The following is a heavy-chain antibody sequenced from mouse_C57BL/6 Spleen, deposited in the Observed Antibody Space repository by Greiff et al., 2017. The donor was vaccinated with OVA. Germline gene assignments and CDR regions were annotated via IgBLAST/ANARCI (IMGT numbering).Heavy chain of an antibody. CDR1: GFTFSSYA. J-gene: IGHJ3*01. Sequence: VQLKESGEGLVKPGGSLKLSCAASGFTFSSYAMSWVRQTPEKRLEWVAYISSGGDYIYYADTVKGRFTISRDNARNTLYLQMSSLKSEDTAMYYCTRSGSYDGYYWFAYWGQGTLVTVSA. D-gene: IGHD2-3*01. CDR3: TRSGSYDGYYWFAY. V-gene: IGHV5-9-1*02. CDR2: ISSGGDYI.